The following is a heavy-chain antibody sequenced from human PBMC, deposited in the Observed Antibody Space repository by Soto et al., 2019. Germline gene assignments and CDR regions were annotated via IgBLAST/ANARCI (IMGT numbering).Heavy chain of an antibody. V-gene: IGHV4-31*11. CDR3: ARFTTEFDY. J-gene: IGHJ4*02. D-gene: IGHD3-22*01. CDR2: IYYSGTT. CDR1: GDSISSDGYY. Sequence: QLQLEESGPGLVKPSQTLSLTCAVSGDSISSDGYYWSWIRQPPGKGLEGIGHIYYSGTTYYVPALKRRFSISIATSNSQYSLNVTSVTSADTAGYYCARFTTEFDYWGLGTLVTVSS.